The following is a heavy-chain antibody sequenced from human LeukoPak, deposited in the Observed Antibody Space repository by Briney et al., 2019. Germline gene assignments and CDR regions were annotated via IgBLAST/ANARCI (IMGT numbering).Heavy chain of an antibody. J-gene: IGHJ1*01. V-gene: IGHV3-21*01. D-gene: IGHD4-17*01. CDR1: GFTFSSYS. CDR3: ARGGPYGDYEGITEYFQH. CDR2: ISSSSSYI. Sequence: GGSLRLSCAASGFTFSSYSMNWVRQAPGKGLEWVSSISSSSSYIYYADSVKGRFTISRDNAKNSLYLQMNSLRAEDTAVYYCARGGPYGDYEGITEYFQHWGQGTLVTVSS.